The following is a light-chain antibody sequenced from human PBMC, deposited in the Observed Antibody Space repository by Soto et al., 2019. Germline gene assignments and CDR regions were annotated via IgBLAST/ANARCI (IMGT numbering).Light chain of an antibody. CDR3: QQYNEWPPYT. V-gene: IGKV3-15*01. Sequence: EIVMTQSPATLSVSPGERATLSCRASQSISSNLAWYQQKPGQAPRLLIYRASTRATGIPARFSGSGSGTEFTLTISGLQSEDFAVYYCQQYNEWPPYTFGQGTKLEIK. J-gene: IGKJ2*01. CDR1: QSISSN. CDR2: RAS.